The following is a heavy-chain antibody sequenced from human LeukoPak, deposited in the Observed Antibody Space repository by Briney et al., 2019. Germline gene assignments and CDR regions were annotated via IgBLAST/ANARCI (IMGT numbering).Heavy chain of an antibody. D-gene: IGHD1-26*01. Sequence: SETLSLTCTVSGGSIRSSSYYWGWIRQPPGKGLEWIGSIYYSGSTYYNPSLESRVTITVDTSKNRFSLKLRSVAAADTAVYYCVRDGSGSYYWDDWGQGTLVTVSS. CDR1: GGSIRSSSYY. CDR3: VRDGSGSYYWDD. V-gene: IGHV4-39*07. J-gene: IGHJ4*02. CDR2: IYYSGST.